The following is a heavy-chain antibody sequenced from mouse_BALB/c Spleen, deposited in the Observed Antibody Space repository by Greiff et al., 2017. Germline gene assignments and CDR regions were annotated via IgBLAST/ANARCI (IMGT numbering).Heavy chain of an antibody. J-gene: IGHJ3*01. CDR1: GFTFSSYA. Sequence: EVQLVESGGGLVKPGGSLKLSCAASGFTFSSYAMSWVRQTPEKRLEWVASISSGGSTYYPDSVKGRFTISRDNARNILYLQMSSLRSEDTAMYYCARTYYGYPAWFAYWGQGTLVTVSA. CDR2: ISSGGST. CDR3: ARTYYGYPAWFAY. V-gene: IGHV5-6-5*01. D-gene: IGHD1-2*01.